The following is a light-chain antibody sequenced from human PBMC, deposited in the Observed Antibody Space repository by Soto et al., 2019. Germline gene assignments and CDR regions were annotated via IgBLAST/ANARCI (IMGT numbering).Light chain of an antibody. J-gene: IGLJ3*02. Sequence: QAVVTQEPSFSVSPGGTVTLTCGVSSGSVSTRYYPSWYQQTPGQAPRTLIYSTSTRSSGVPDRFSGSIVGNKAALTISGAQADDESDYYCMLYIGSGIWVFGGGTQLTVL. V-gene: IGLV8-61*01. CDR1: SGSVSTRYY. CDR3: MLYIGSGIWV. CDR2: STS.